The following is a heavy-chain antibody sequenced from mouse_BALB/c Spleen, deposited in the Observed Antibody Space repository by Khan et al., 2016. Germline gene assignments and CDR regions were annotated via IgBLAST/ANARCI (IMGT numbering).Heavy chain of an antibody. CDR1: GYSITSDYA. D-gene: IGHD1-1*01. CDR3: ERSDYGDKDAMDY. V-gene: IGHV3-2*02. CDR2: ISYSGST. Sequence: EVQLQESGPGLVKPSQSLSLTCTVTGYSITSDYAWNWIRQFPGNRLEWMGYISYSGSTSYNPSLKSRISITRDTSKNQFFLQLNSVTSEDTATYYSERSDYGDKDAMDYWGQGTSVTVSS. J-gene: IGHJ4*01.